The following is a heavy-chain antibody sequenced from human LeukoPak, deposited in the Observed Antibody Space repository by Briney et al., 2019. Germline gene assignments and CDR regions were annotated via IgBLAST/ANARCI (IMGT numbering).Heavy chain of an antibody. CDR1: GFTFSSYG. V-gene: IGHV3-30*02. D-gene: IGHD5-24*01. J-gene: IGHJ4*02. CDR2: IRYDGSNK. CDR3: AKGGRDGYNEDYDY. Sequence: GGSLRLSCAASGFTFSSYGMHWVRQAPGKGLEWVAFIRYDGSNKYYADSVKGRFTISRDNSKNTLYLQMNSLRAEDTAVYYCAKGGRDGYNEDYDYWGQGTLVTVSS.